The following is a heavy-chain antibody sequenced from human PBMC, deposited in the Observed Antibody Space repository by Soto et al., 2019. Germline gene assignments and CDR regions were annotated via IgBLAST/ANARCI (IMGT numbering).Heavy chain of an antibody. CDR3: ARDADPSSWFDP. CDR2: IYYSGST. CDR1: GGSISSSSYY. D-gene: IGHD6-6*01. Sequence: QLQLQESGPGLVKPSETLSLTCTVSGGSISSSSYYWGWIRQPPGKGLEWIGSIYYSGSTYYNPSLKSRATISVDTSKNQFSLKLSSVTAADTAVYYCARDADPSSWFDPWGQGTLVTVSS. J-gene: IGHJ5*02. V-gene: IGHV4-39*02.